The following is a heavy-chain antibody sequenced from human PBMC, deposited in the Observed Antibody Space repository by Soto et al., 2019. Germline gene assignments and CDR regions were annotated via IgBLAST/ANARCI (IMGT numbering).Heavy chain of an antibody. J-gene: IGHJ6*02. CDR1: GYTFTSYG. V-gene: IGHV1-18*01. CDR3: ASSMVRGVHYYYYYGMDV. CDR2: ISAYNGNT. D-gene: IGHD3-10*01. Sequence: ASVKVSCKASGYTFTSYGISWVRQAPGQGLEWMGWISAYNGNTNYAQKLQGRVTMTTDTSTSTAYMELRSLRSDDTAVYYCASSMVRGVHYYYYYGMDVWGQGTTVTVSS.